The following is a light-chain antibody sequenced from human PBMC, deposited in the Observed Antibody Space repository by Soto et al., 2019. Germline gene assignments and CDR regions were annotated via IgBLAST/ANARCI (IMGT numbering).Light chain of an antibody. V-gene: IGKV3-20*01. Sequence: EVVLTQSPGTLSLSPGERASPPCRASQSVSSSHLAWYQQKPGQPPRLLIYDASKRATGIPDRFSGSGSGTDFTLTISRLEPEDFAVYYCYLCCTSPPTFGQGTKVEVK. CDR3: YLCCTSPPT. CDR2: DAS. CDR1: QSVSSSH. J-gene: IGKJ1*01.